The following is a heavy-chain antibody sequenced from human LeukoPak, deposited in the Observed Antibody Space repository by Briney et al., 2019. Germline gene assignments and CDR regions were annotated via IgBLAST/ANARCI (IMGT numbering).Heavy chain of an antibody. J-gene: IGHJ4*02. CDR1: GYSFTSYW. Sequence: GESLKISCKGSGYSFTSYWIGWVRQMPGKGLEWMGIIYPGDSDTRYSPSFQGRVTISADKSVTTAYLQWSSLKASDTAMYYCARQETEAAASGYYDSSGYYPFDYWGQGTLVTVSS. V-gene: IGHV5-51*01. CDR3: ARQETEAAASGYYDSSGYYPFDY. D-gene: IGHD3-22*01. CDR2: IYPGDSDT.